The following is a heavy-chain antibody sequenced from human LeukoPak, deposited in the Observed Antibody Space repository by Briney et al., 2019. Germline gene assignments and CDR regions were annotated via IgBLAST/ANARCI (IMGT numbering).Heavy chain of an antibody. Sequence: PGGSLRLSCAASGFTFNTYAISWVRQAPGKGLEWVSTISGSDDNTYYADSVKGRFTISRDISKNTLYLQMNSLRADDTAVYYCANDFDHWGQGTLVTVSS. CDR1: GFTFNTYA. CDR3: ANDFDH. J-gene: IGHJ4*02. V-gene: IGHV3-23*01. CDR2: ISGSDDNT.